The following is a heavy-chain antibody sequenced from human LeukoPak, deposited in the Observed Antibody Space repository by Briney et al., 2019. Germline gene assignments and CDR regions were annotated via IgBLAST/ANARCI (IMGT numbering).Heavy chain of an antibody. D-gene: IGHD3-10*02. CDR1: GFTFSGYW. J-gene: IGHJ4*02. V-gene: IGHV3-74*01. Sequence: PGGSLRLSCVASGFTFSGYWMHWVRQAPGMGLVWVSRLNSDGTTINYADSVKGRFTISRDNAKNTVYLQMRGLRDDDTALYFCVRGAGGPRNYVLDYWGQGALVSVSS. CDR3: VRGAGGPRNYVLDY. CDR2: LNSDGTTI.